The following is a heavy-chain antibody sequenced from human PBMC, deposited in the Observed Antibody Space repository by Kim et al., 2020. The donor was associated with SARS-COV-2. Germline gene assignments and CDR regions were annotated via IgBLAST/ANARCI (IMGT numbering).Heavy chain of an antibody. Sequence: GGSLRLSCAASGFTFSSYAMSWVRQAPGKGLEWVSAISGSGGSTYYADSVKGRFTISRDNSKNTLYLQMNSLRAEDTAVYYCAKSFIYGDYQYGGVGYFDLWGRGTLVTVSS. CDR2: ISGSGGST. CDR3: AKSFIYGDYQYGGVGYFDL. J-gene: IGHJ2*01. D-gene: IGHD4-17*01. V-gene: IGHV3-23*01. CDR1: GFTFSSYA.